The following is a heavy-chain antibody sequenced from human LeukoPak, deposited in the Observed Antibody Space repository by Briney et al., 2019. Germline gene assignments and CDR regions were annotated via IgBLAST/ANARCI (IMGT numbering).Heavy chain of an antibody. D-gene: IGHD4-23*01. CDR1: GGSISSSRYY. CDR3: ARQATGGNWNWFDP. Sequence: PSETLSLTCTVSGGSISSSRYYWGWIRQPPGKGLEWIGSIYYSGSTYYNPSLKSRVTISVDTSKNQFSLKLSSVTAADTAVYYCARQATGGNWNWFDPWGQGTLVTVSS. J-gene: IGHJ5*02. CDR2: IYYSGST. V-gene: IGHV4-39*01.